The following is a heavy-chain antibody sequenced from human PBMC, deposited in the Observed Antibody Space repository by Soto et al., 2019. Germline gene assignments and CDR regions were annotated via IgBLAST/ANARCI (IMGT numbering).Heavy chain of an antibody. CDR3: AKGLKNSDSARDY. D-gene: IGHD6-13*01. Sequence: PGGSLRLSCAASGFTFSNYAMSWVRQAPGKGLEWVSGISTTGIHTHYADSVKGRFTISRDNSENTLSLQMDSLRADDTAVYHCAKGLKNSDSARDYWGQGTLVTVSS. V-gene: IGHV3-23*01. J-gene: IGHJ4*02. CDR1: GFTFSNYA. CDR2: ISTTGIHT.